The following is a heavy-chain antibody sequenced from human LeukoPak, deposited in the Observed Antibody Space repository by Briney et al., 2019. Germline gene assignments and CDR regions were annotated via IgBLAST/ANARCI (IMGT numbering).Heavy chain of an antibody. CDR1: GGSISSGGYY. D-gene: IGHD6-13*01. CDR2: IYYSGST. J-gene: IGHJ3*02. V-gene: IGHV4-31*03. CDR3: ARGIRPGGSSSWYQGAFDI. Sequence: PSQTLSLTCTVSGGSISSGGYYWSWIRQHPGKGLEWIGYIYYSGSTYYNPSLKSRVTISVDTSKNQFSLKLSSVTAADTAVYYCARGIRPGGSSSWYQGAFDIWGQGTMVTVSS.